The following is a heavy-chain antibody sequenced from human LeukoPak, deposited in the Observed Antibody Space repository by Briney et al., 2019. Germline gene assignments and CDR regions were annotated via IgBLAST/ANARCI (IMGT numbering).Heavy chain of an antibody. V-gene: IGHV1-8*01. D-gene: IGHD6-13*01. CDR1: GYTFSNYD. CDR2: MSPNNGKT. CDR3: ARGPPESSSSDS. Sequence: GASVKVSCKASGYTFSNYDINWVRQATGQGLEWMGWMSPNNGKTGYAQNFQGRVIMTRDTSISTAYMELRRLRIEDTAVYYCARGPPESSSSDSWGQGTLVTVSS. J-gene: IGHJ4*02.